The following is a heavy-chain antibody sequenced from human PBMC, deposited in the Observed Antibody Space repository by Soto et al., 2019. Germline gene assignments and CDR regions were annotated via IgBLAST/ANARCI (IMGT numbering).Heavy chain of an antibody. V-gene: IGHV1-2*02. CDR2: INPNSGAT. Sequence: ASVKVSCKAFGYTFTGYFMHWVRQAPGQGLEWLGWINPNSGATKYAQKFQGRVTLTRDTSINTAYMEMSMLRSDDTAVYYCARGGGTVLAPLPWGQGTLVTVSS. CDR3: ARGGGTVLAPLP. J-gene: IGHJ5*02. CDR1: GYTFTGYF. D-gene: IGHD3-10*01.